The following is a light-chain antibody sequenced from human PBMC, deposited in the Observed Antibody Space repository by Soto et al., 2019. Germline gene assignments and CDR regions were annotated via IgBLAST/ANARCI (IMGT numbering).Light chain of an antibody. Sequence: DVQVTQSPSFVSASVGDRVTITCRASQGIGTWLAWYQQKPGKAPSLLIYGATDLQSGVPSRFSGSGLGTHFSLTIFSLQPEDFATYYCQQTNIFPITFGQGTRLEI. CDR3: QQTNIFPIT. J-gene: IGKJ5*01. CDR1: QGIGTW. CDR2: GAT. V-gene: IGKV1D-12*01.